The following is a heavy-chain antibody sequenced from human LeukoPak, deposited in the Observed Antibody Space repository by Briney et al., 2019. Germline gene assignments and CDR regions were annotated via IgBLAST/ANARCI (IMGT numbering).Heavy chain of an antibody. J-gene: IGHJ4*02. CDR1: GFTFSDHF. Sequence: PGGSLRLSCAASGFTFSDHFMDWVRQAPGKGLEWVGRIKNKANSYITQYAASMEGRFTISRDDSKNSLYLQMSSLKTEDTAMYYCASILGTLGYWGQGTVVTVSS. CDR3: ASILGTLGY. V-gene: IGHV3-72*01. CDR2: IKNKANSYIT. D-gene: IGHD1-26*01.